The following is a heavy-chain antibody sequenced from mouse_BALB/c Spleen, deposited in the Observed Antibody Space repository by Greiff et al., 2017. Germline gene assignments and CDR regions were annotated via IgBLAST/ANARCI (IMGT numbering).Heavy chain of an antibody. CDR3: ASLITTGGGFAY. D-gene: IGHD2-4*01. CDR1: GFTFSSYT. V-gene: IGHV5-12-2*01. J-gene: IGHJ3*01. Sequence: EVHLVESGGGLVQPGGSLKLSCAASGFTFSSYTMSWVRQTPEKRLEWVAYISNGGGSTYYPDTVKGRFTISRDNAKNTLYLQMSSLKSEDTAMYYCASLITTGGGFAYWGQGTLVTVSA. CDR2: ISNGGGST.